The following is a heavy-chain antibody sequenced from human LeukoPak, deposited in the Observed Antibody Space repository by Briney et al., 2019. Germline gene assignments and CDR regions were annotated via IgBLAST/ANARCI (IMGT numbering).Heavy chain of an antibody. CDR3: ASRKLELLPRGILYYYYYMDV. V-gene: IGHV1-69*05. CDR2: IIPIFGTA. Sequence: ASVKVSCKASGGTFSSYAISWVRRAPGQGLEWMGGIIPIFGTANYAQKFQGRVTITTDESTSTAYMELSSLRSEDTAVYYCASRKLELLPRGILYYYYYMDVWGKGTTVTVSS. J-gene: IGHJ6*03. D-gene: IGHD1-7*01. CDR1: GGTFSSYA.